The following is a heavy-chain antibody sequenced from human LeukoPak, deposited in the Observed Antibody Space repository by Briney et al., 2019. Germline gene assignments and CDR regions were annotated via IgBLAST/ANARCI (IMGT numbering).Heavy chain of an antibody. J-gene: IGHJ4*02. CDR2: INAGNGNT. CDR1: GYTFTSYA. V-gene: IGHV1-3*01. Sequence: PLASVKVSCKASGYTFTSYAMHWVRQAPGQRLEWMGRINAGNGNTKYSQKFQGRVTITRDTSASTAYMELSSLRSEDTAVYYCASGRSHYYDSSGVDYWGQGTLVTVSS. CDR3: ASGRSHYYDSSGVDY. D-gene: IGHD3-22*01.